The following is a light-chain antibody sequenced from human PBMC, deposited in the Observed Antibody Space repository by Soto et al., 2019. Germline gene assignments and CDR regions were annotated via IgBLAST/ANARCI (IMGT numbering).Light chain of an antibody. CDR3: RQYGSTPQT. CDR2: GAS. V-gene: IGKV3-20*01. Sequence: EIVCTQSPATLSLSPGERATLSCRASQSVSSSYLAWYQQKPGQAPRLLIYGASSRATGIPDRFTGSGSGTNFTLTISRLEPEDFAVFYCRQYGSTPQTFGQGTKVDIK. J-gene: IGKJ1*01. CDR1: QSVSSSY.